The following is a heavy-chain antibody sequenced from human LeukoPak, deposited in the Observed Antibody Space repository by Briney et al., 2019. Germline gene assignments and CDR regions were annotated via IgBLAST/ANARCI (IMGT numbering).Heavy chain of an antibody. D-gene: IGHD4-17*01. V-gene: IGHV3-30*02. J-gene: IGHJ4*02. CDR1: EFTFSDLG. CDR2: IRFDGSAK. Sequence: SGGSLRLSCAASEFTFSDLGMHWVRQTPGKGLEWLAFIRFDGSAKFYADSVKGRFSISRDNSRNTPFLQMNSLRIEDTAVYHCAKDDGDYYWGQGTLVTVSS. CDR3: AKDDGDYY.